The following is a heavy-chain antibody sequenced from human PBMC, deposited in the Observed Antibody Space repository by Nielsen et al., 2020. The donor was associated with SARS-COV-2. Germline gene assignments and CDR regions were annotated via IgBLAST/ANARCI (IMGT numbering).Heavy chain of an antibody. CDR1: GYIITNYW. CDR2: ISPYSGNT. V-gene: IGHV1-18*04. D-gene: IGHD3/OR15-3a*01. CDR3: ARDHLGLYFFDY. J-gene: IGHJ4*02. Sequence: ASVKVSCKASGYIITNYWIHWVRQAPGQGLEWVGWISPYSGNTKYAQKLQGRVAMTTDTPTSTVYMELRSLRSDDTAVYYCARDHLGLYFFDYWGQGTLVTVSS.